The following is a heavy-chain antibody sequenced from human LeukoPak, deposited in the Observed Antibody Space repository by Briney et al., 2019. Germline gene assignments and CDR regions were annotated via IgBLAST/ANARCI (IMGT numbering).Heavy chain of an antibody. J-gene: IGHJ4*02. Sequence: PGGSLRLSCAASGFTFSSFSMNWVRQAPGKGLEWVSSISKNSDYIHYADSVKGRFAISRDNAKNSLYLEMNSLRAEDTAVYFCARDRGSGWYGDLGYWGQGTLVTVSS. D-gene: IGHD6-19*01. CDR3: ARDRGSGWYGDLGY. CDR2: ISKNSDYI. CDR1: GFTFSSFS. V-gene: IGHV3-21*06.